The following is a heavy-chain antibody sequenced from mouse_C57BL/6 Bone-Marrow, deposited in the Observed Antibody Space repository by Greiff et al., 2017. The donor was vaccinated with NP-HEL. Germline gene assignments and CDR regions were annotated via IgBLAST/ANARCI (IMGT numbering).Heavy chain of an antibody. CDR3: TTWGYDAYFDY. Sequence: EVQLQESGAELVRPGASVKLSCTASGFNIKDDYMHWVKQRPEQGLEWIGWIDPENGDTEYASKFQGKATITADTSSNTAYLQLSSLTSEDTAVYYCTTWGYDAYFDYWGQGTTLTVSS. D-gene: IGHD2-2*01. CDR2: IDPENGDT. V-gene: IGHV14-4*01. J-gene: IGHJ2*01. CDR1: GFNIKDDY.